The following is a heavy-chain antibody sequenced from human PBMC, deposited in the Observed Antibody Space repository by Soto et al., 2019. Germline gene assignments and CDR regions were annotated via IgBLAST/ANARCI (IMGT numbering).Heavy chain of an antibody. CDR1: GGSISSGGYS. V-gene: IGHV4-30-2*01. CDR3: ASTVGQLLFPFDY. D-gene: IGHD2-2*01. CDR2: IYHSEST. Sequence: ASETLSLTCAVSGGSISSGGYSWSCIRQPPGKGLEWIGYIYHSESTYYNPSLKSRVTISVDRSKNQFSLKLSSVTAADTAVYYCASTVGQLLFPFDYWGQGTLVTVSS. J-gene: IGHJ4*02.